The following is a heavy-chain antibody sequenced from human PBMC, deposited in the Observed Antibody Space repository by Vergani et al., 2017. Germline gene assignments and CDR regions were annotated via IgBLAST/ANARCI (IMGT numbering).Heavy chain of an antibody. V-gene: IGHV3-23*01. CDR1: GFTFSLYA. CDR3: AKDLEVTTVTTEYYYSYYGMDV. Sequence: EVQLLESGGGLVQPGGSLRLSCAASGFTFSLYAMSWVRQPPGKGLEWVSSISGSGGSTYYTDSVKGRFTISRDNSKNTLYLQMNSLRAEDTAVYYCAKDLEVTTVTTEYYYSYYGMDVWGQGTTVTVSS. CDR2: ISGSGGST. D-gene: IGHD4-17*01. J-gene: IGHJ6*02.